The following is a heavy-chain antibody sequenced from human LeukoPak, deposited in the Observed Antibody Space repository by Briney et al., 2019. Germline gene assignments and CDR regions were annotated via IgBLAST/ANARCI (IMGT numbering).Heavy chain of an antibody. V-gene: IGHV4-31*03. CDR2: IYYSGST. CDR3: ARDSSQLRYFDWLPGRYYYYGMDV. CDR1: GGSISSGGYY. Sequence: SETLSLTCTVSGGSISSGGYYWSWSRQHPGKGLEWIGYIYYSGSTYYNPSLKSRVTISVDTSKNQFSLKLSSVTAADTAVYYCARDSSQLRYFDWLPGRYYYYGMDVWGQGTTVTVSS. D-gene: IGHD3-9*01. J-gene: IGHJ6*02.